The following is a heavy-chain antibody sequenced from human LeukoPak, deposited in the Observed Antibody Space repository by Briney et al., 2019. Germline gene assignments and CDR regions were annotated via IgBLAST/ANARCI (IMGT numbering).Heavy chain of an antibody. CDR1: GFTFSRYW. CDR3: ARVPITLAGTKDAKYFQH. D-gene: IGHD6-19*01. J-gene: IGHJ1*01. CDR2: INSDGSST. Sequence: GGSLRLSCAASGFTFSRYWMHWVRQAPGKGLVWVSRINSDGSSTTYADSVKGRFTISRDNAKNTLYLQMNSLRAEDTALYYCARVPITLAGTKDAKYFQHWGQGSLVTISS. V-gene: IGHV3-74*01.